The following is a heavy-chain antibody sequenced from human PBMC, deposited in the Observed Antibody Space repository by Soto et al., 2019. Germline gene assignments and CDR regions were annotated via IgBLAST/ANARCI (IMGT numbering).Heavy chain of an antibody. V-gene: IGHV3-30*04. Sequence: QVRLVESGGGVVQPGRSLRLSCTASGFSFSSYAMYWFRQPPGKGLXXXXXISXXGXNKHYADSVKGRVTVSRDNSNHSLDLQLNSLRGEDTAMYYCARDMYSSDYFVKWFEPWGQGTLVTVSS. CDR2: ISXXGXNK. CDR3: ARDMYSSDYFVKWFEP. D-gene: IGHD6-19*01. CDR1: GFSFSSYA. J-gene: IGHJ5*02.